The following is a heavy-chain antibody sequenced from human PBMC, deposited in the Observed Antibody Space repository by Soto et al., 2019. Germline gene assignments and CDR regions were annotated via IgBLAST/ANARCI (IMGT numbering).Heavy chain of an antibody. CDR2: FSGGRDTT. D-gene: IGHD2-21*01. J-gene: IGHJ4*02. CDR1: GFTFSSYA. Sequence: PGGSLRLSCVASGFTFSSYAMSCVRQAPGQRLEWVATFSGGRDTTWHADSVKGRFTVSRDSSKNTLSLQMNSLRPEDTALYYCAKATSATCTGSICYSFDYWGQGTLVTVSS. V-gene: IGHV3-23*01. CDR3: AKATSATCTGSICYSFDY.